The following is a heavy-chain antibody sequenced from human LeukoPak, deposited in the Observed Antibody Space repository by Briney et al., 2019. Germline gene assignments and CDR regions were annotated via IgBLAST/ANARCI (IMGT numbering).Heavy chain of an antibody. Sequence: PGGSLRLSCAASGFTFYTYSMNWVRQAPGKGLVWVSRIKSDGSTSYPDSVKGRFTISRDNAKNTLYLQMNSLRAEDTAVYYCAELGITMIGGVWGKGTTVTISS. CDR3: AELGITMIGGV. V-gene: IGHV3-74*01. J-gene: IGHJ6*04. CDR1: GFTFYTYS. D-gene: IGHD3-10*02. CDR2: IKSDGST.